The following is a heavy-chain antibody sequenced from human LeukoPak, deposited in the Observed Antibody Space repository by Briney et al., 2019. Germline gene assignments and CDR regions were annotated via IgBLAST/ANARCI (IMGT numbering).Heavy chain of an antibody. CDR1: GYSISSGYY. J-gene: IGHJ4*02. CDR3: ARDLLTMVRGVTGAIFDY. V-gene: IGHV4-38-2*02. D-gene: IGHD3-10*01. Sequence: SETLSLTCTVSGYSISSGYYWGWIRQPPGKGLEWIGSIYHSGSTYYNPSLKSRVTISVDTSKNQFSLKLSSVTAADTAAYYCARDLLTMVRGVTGAIFDYWGQGTLVTVSS. CDR2: IYHSGST.